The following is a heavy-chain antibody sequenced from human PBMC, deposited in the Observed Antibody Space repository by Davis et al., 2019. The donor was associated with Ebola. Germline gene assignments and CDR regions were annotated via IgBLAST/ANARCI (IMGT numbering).Heavy chain of an antibody. J-gene: IGHJ4*02. CDR3: TTGDDYGDYVGY. V-gene: IGHV3-15*01. CDR2: IKSKTDGGTT. Sequence: PGGSLRLSCAASGFTFSNAWMSWVRRAPGKGLEWVGRIKSKTDGGTTDYAAPVKGRFTISRDDSKNTLYLQMNSLKTEDTAVYYCTTGDDYGDYVGYWGQGTLVTVSS. D-gene: IGHD4-17*01. CDR1: GFTFSNAW.